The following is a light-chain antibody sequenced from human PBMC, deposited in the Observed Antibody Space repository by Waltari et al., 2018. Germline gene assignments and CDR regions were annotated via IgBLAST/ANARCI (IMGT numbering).Light chain of an antibody. CDR3: QQYDISPLT. Sequence: EIVLTQSPGTLSLSPGEGATLSCRTSQTIRTTYLAWYQQKPGQAPTLLIDGTFSRAPGIPDRFTGSGSGTDFSLTISSLEPEDFATYYCQQYDISPLTFGGGTKVEIK. CDR1: QTIRTTY. J-gene: IGKJ4*01. V-gene: IGKV3-20*01. CDR2: GTF.